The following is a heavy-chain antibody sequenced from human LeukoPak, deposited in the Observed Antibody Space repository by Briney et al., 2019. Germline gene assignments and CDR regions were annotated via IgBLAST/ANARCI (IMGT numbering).Heavy chain of an antibody. Sequence: KPSETLSLTCSISGGSISTYYWSWIRQPPEKGLEWIGYIYYTGSTNYNPSLKSRITMSVDMSKNQFSLKLSSVTAADTAVYYCARDLGTGSYYPFEFWGQETLVTVSS. D-gene: IGHD1-26*01. CDR1: GGSISTYY. CDR2: IYYTGST. V-gene: IGHV4-59*01. CDR3: ARDLGTGSYYPFEF. J-gene: IGHJ4*02.